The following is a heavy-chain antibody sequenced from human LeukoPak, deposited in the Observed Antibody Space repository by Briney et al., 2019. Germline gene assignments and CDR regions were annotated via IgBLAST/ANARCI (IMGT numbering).Heavy chain of an antibody. J-gene: IGHJ4*02. V-gene: IGHV1-2*02. D-gene: IGHD5-18*01. CDR1: GYTFTSYY. Sequence: ASVKVSCKASGYTFTSYYIHWVRQAPGQGLEWVGLVNPDTGGAKYAQKFQGRVTMTRDTSISTAYMELSRLTSDDTAVYFCARGEELWFDYWGQGSLVTVCS. CDR3: ARGEELWFDY. CDR2: VNPDTGGA.